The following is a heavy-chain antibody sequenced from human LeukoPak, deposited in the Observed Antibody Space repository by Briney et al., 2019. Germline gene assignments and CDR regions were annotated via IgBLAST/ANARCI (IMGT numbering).Heavy chain of an antibody. V-gene: IGHV3-23*01. CDR1: GFTFNSFA. CDR2: INVRGDAT. J-gene: IGHJ4*02. CDR3: ARIYSGYDYRGSAVDY. D-gene: IGHD5-12*01. Sequence: GGSLRLSCAASGFTFNSFAFTWVRQAPGRGLEWVSAINVRGDATFYAESVRGRFTISRDNSKNTLYLQMNSLGAEDTALYYCARIYSGYDYRGSAVDYWGQGTLVTVSS.